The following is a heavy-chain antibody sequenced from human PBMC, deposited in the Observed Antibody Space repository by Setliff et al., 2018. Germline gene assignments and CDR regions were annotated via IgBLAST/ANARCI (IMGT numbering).Heavy chain of an antibody. J-gene: IGHJ4*02. V-gene: IGHV4-39*01. D-gene: IGHD3-3*01. CDR3: ASWYYDFWSGYYIPGYFDY. CDR2: IYYSGST. CDR1: GGSISSSSYY. Sequence: PSETLSLTCTVSGGSISSSSYYWGWIRQPPGKGLEWIGSIYYSGSTYYNPSLKSRVTISVDTSKNQFCLNLSSVTAADTAVYYCASWYYDFWSGYYIPGYFDYWGQGTLVTVSS.